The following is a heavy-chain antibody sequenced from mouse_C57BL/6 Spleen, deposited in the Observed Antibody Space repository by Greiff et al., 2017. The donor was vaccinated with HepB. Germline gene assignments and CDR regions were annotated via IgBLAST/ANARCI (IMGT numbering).Heavy chain of an antibody. D-gene: IGHD1-1*01. J-gene: IGHJ4*01. Sequence: EVHLVESGGGLVKPGGSLKLSCAASGFTFSDYGMHWVRQAPEKGLEWVAYISSGSSTIYYADTVKGRFTISRDNAKNTLFLQMTSLRSEDTAMYYCARTTTVVDYAMDYWGQGTSVTVSS. CDR1: GFTFSDYG. V-gene: IGHV5-17*01. CDR3: ARTTTVVDYAMDY. CDR2: ISSGSSTI.